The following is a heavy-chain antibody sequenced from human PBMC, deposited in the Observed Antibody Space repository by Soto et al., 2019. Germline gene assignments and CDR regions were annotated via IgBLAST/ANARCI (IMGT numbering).Heavy chain of an antibody. Sequence: EVQLVESGGGLVKPGGSLRLSCAASGFTFSNAWMNWVRQAPGKGLEWVGRIKSKTDGGTTDYAAPVKGRFTISRDDSKNTLYLQMNSLKTEYTAVYYCTTDRGYSYGGGLSSRIRDYWGQGTLVTVSS. CDR2: IKSKTDGGTT. D-gene: IGHD5-18*01. J-gene: IGHJ4*02. CDR3: TTDRGYSYGGGLSSRIRDY. V-gene: IGHV3-15*07. CDR1: GFTFSNAW.